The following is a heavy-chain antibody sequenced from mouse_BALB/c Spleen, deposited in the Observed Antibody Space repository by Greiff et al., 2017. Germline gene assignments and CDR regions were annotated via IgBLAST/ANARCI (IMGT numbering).Heavy chain of an antibody. D-gene: IGHD1-1*01. V-gene: IGHV1S127*01. CDR1: GYTFTSYW. J-gene: IGHJ4*01. Sequence: QVQLQQPGAELVKPGASVKMSCKASGYTFTSYWMHWVKQRPGQGLEWIGVIDPSDGYTSYNQKFKGKATLTVDTSSSTAYMELSSLTSEDSAVYYCKKSAFIASTGYYAMDYWGQGTSVTVSS. CDR3: KKSAFIASTGYYAMDY. CDR2: IDPSDGYT.